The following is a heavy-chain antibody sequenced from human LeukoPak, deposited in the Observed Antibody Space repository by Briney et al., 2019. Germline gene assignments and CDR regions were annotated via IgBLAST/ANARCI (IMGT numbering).Heavy chain of an antibody. CDR1: GFPFSTFW. D-gene: IGHD3-10*02. V-gene: IGHV3-7*01. Sequence: PGGSLRLSCAVSGFPFSTFWMSWVRQAPGKGLEWVANINQDGSEKCYVDSVKGRFTISRDNAKNSLYLQMNSLRAEDTAVYYCAELGITMIGGVWGKGTTVTISS. CDR3: AELGITMIGGV. CDR2: INQDGSEK. J-gene: IGHJ6*04.